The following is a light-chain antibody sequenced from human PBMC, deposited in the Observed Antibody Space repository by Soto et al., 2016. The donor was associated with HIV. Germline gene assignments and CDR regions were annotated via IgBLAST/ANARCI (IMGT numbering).Light chain of an antibody. CDR2: KAS. CDR3: QQYNSYPWT. CDR1: QSISSW. Sequence: DIQMTQSPSTVSASVGDRVTITCRASQSISSWLAWYQQKPGKAPKLLIYKASSLEIGVPSRFSGSGSGTEFTLTISSLQPDDFATYYCQQYNSYPWTFGQGTKVEIK. J-gene: IGKJ1*01. V-gene: IGKV1-5*03.